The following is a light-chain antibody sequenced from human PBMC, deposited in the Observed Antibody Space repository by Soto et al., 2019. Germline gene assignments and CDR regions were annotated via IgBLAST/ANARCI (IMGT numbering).Light chain of an antibody. V-gene: IGLV2-14*01. CDR1: SSDVGGYNY. J-gene: IGLJ1*01. Sequence: SALTQPASVSGSPGQSLTISCIGTSSDVGGYNYVSWYQHHPGNAPKLIIYEVSNRPSGVSNRFSGSKSANTASLTISGLQADDEADYYCSSYTSSSTYVFGIGTQVT. CDR2: EVS. CDR3: SSYTSSSTYV.